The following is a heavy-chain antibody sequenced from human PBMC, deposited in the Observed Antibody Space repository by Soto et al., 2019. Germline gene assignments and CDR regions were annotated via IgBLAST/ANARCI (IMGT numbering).Heavy chain of an antibody. Sequence: QVQLQESGPGLVKPSGTLSLTCAVSGGSISSSNWWSWVRQPPGKGLEWIGEIYHSGSTNYNPSHKSRVTISVDKSKNQFSLKLSSVTAADTAVYYCARGGSGWYFGYYYGMDVWGQGTTVTVSS. CDR2: IYHSGST. CDR3: ARGGSGWYFGYYYGMDV. V-gene: IGHV4-4*02. D-gene: IGHD6-19*01. CDR1: GGSISSSNW. J-gene: IGHJ6*02.